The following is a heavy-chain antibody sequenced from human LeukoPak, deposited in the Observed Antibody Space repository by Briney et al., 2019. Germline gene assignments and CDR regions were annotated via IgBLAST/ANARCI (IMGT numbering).Heavy chain of an antibody. CDR3: ARGPLDYDILTGPYGMDV. V-gene: IGHV1-69*13. CDR1: GGTFSSYA. J-gene: IGHJ6*04. CDR2: IIPIFGTA. D-gene: IGHD3-9*01. Sequence: SVKVSCKASGGTFSSYAISWLRQAPGQGLEWIGGIIPIFGTANYAQKFQGRVTITADESTSTAYMELSSLRSEDTAVYYCARGPLDYDILTGPYGMDVWGKGTTVTVSS.